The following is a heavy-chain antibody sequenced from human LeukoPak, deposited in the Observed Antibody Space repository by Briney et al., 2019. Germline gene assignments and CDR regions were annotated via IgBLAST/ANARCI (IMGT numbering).Heavy chain of an antibody. CDR1: GFTFSTYG. CDR3: ARHRGWAAAYIFDY. J-gene: IGHJ4*02. CDR2: ISGSSSTI. Sequence: PGGSLRLSCAASGFTFSTYGMNWVRQAPGKGLEWVSYISGSSSTIYYADSVKGRFTISRDNAKNSLYLQMNSLRSEDTAVYYCARHRGWAAAYIFDYWGQGTLVTVSS. V-gene: IGHV3-48*01. D-gene: IGHD6-13*01.